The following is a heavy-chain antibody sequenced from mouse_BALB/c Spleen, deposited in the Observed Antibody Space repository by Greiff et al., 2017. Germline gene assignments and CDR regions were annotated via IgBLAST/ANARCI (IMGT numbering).Heavy chain of an antibody. CDR3: ARWDGNYAMDY. V-gene: IGHV1-87*01. CDR1: GYTFTSYW. J-gene: IGHJ4*01. CDR2: IYPGDGDT. Sequence: QVQLKESGAELARPGASVKLSCKASGYTFTSYWMQWVKQRPGQGLEWIGAIYPGDGDTRYTQKFKGKATLTADKSSSTAYMQLSSLASEDSAVYYCARWDGNYAMDYWGQGTSVTVSS. D-gene: IGHD2-1*01.